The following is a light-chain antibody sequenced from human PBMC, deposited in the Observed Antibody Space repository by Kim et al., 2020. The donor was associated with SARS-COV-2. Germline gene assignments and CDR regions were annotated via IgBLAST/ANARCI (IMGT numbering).Light chain of an antibody. CDR2: GAS. CDR3: QQYGSWPLT. V-gene: IGKV3-15*01. J-gene: IGKJ4*01. Sequence: EMVLTQSPATLSVSPGESATLSCSASQSIDSNLAWYEQKPGQSPRLVIYGASTRATGVPARFSGSGSGTEFTLTISSLQSEDFAFYYCQQYGSWPLTFGGGTKVDIK. CDR1: QSIDSN.